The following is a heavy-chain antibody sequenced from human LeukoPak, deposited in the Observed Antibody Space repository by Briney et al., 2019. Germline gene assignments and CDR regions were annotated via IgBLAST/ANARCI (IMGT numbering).Heavy chain of an antibody. J-gene: IGHJ5*02. CDR1: GGSFSGYY. CDR2: INHSGST. V-gene: IGHV4-34*01. CDR3: ARGSDYYGSGSYYHNWFDP. D-gene: IGHD3-10*01. Sequence: SETLSLTCAVYGGSFSGYYRSWIRQPPGKGLEWIGEINHSGSTNYNPSLKSRVTISVDTSKNQFSLKLSSVTAADTAVYYCARGSDYYGSGSYYHNWFDPWGQGTLVTVSS.